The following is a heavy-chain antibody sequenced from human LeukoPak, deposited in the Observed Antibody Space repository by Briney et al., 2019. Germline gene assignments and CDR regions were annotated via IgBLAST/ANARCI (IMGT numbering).Heavy chain of an antibody. CDR3: ARFRLRGSGRSFDC. V-gene: IGHV4-59*08. J-gene: IGHJ4*02. CDR2: ISYSGSS. D-gene: IGHD3-10*01. Sequence: SETLSLTCTVSGGSVSSYYWSWIRQPPGKGLEWIGYISYSGSSNYNPSLKSRVTMSVDTSKNQFSLKLSSVTAADTAVYYCARFRLRGSGRSFDCWGQGTLVTVSS. CDR1: GGSVSSYY.